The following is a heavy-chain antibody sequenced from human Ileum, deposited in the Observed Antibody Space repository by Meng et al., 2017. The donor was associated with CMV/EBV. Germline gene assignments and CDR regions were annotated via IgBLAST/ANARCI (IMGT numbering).Heavy chain of an antibody. CDR1: GGSVSGVDYY. CDR2: LYYGGST. Sequence: SELLSPTCPVSGGSVSGVDYYWYWIRQPPGRGLEWIGYLYYGGSTNYNLSLKSRVSISEDTSKNQFSLKLSSVTAADTALYYCAKASCSTSRYVVDYWGQGTLVTVSS. CDR3: AKASCSTSRYVVDY. V-gene: IGHV4-61*08. J-gene: IGHJ4*02. D-gene: IGHD2-2*01.